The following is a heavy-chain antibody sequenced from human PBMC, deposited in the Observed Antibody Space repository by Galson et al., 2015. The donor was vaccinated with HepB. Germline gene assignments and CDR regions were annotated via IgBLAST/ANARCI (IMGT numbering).Heavy chain of an antibody. J-gene: IGHJ4*02. CDR1: GFTFSSYA. V-gene: IGHV3-23*01. CDR2: ISGSGGST. Sequence: SLRLSCAAPGFTFSSYAMSRVRQAPGKGLEWVSAISGSGGSTYYADSVKGRFTISRDNSKNTLYLQMNSLRAEDTAVYYCAKALQQLVRYYFDYWGQGTLVTVSS. D-gene: IGHD6-13*01. CDR3: AKALQQLVRYYFDY.